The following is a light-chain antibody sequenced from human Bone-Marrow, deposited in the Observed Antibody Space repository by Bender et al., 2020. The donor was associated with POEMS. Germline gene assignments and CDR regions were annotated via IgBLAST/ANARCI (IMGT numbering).Light chain of an antibody. CDR3: AAWEDSLNGWV. CDR2: EVN. Sequence: QSALTQPPSASGSPGQSVTISCAGTGSDIGNYNYVSWYQLHPGKAPKLIIYEVNKRPSGVPDRFSGSKSGTSASLAISGLQSEDEADYYCAAWEDSLNGWVFGGGTKLTVL. CDR1: GSDIGNYNY. J-gene: IGLJ3*02. V-gene: IGLV2-8*01.